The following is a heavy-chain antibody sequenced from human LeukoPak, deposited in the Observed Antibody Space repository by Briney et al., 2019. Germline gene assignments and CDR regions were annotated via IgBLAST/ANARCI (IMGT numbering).Heavy chain of an antibody. J-gene: IGHJ6*02. V-gene: IGHV3-30*18. D-gene: IGHD6-19*01. CDR2: ISYDGSNK. CDR1: GFTFSSYG. CDR3: AKDLVGAVAGYYYYYGMDV. Sequence: GGSLRLSCAASGFTFSSYGMHWVRQAPGKGLEWVAVISYDGSNKYYADSVKGRFTISRDNSKNTLYLQMNSLRAEDTAVYYCAKDLVGAVAGYYYYYGMDVWGQGTTVTVSS.